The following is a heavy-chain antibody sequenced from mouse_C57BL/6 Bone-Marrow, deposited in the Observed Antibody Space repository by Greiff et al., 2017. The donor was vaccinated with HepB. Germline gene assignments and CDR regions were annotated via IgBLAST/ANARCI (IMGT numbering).Heavy chain of an antibody. CDR1: GYTFTSYW. D-gene: IGHD1-1*01. J-gene: IGHJ2*01. V-gene: IGHV1-64*01. Sequence: VQLQQPGAELVKPGASVKLSCKASGYTFTSYWMHWVKQRPGQGLEWIGMIHPNSGSTNYNEKFKSKATLTVDKSSSTAYMQLSSLTSEDSAVYYCANPSDYYGSSWNYWGQGTTLTVSS. CDR3: ANPSDYYGSSWNY. CDR2: IHPNSGST.